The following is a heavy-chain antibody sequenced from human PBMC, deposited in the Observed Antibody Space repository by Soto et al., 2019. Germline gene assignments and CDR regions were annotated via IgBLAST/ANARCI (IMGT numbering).Heavy chain of an antibody. V-gene: IGHV1-3*01. Sequence: ASVKVSCKASGYTFTSYAIHWVRQAPGQRLEWMGWINAGHGNTKYSQNFQGRVTITRDTSASTAYMELSSLRSEDTAVYYCARDNADSSGWYFSLDYWGQGTLVTVSS. CDR1: GYTFTSYA. CDR3: ARDNADSSGWYFSLDY. J-gene: IGHJ4*02. D-gene: IGHD6-19*01. CDR2: INAGHGNT.